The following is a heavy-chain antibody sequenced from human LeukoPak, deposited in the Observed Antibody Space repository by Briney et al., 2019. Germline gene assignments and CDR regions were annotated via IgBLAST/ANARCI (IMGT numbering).Heavy chain of an antibody. Sequence: GGSLRLSCAASGFTFSISAMSWVRQAPGKGLEWVSGISDGGGSTFYADSVKGRFTISRDNSKNILYLQMNSLRADDTAVYYCAKVSESNYDILTGYYTPYYFDYWVQGTLVTVSS. CDR3: AKVSESNYDILTGYYTPYYFDY. CDR2: ISDGGGST. CDR1: GFTFSISA. V-gene: IGHV3-23*01. D-gene: IGHD3-9*01. J-gene: IGHJ4*02.